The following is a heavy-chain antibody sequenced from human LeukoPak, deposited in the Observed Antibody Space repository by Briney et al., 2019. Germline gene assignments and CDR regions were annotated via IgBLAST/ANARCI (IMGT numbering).Heavy chain of an antibody. CDR2: IYTSGGT. V-gene: IGHV4-61*02. CDR1: GGSITNLDYY. J-gene: IGHJ3*02. CDR3: AGRGSSSGTFDI. Sequence: PSETLSLTCTVSGGSITNLDYYWTWIRRPAGKRLEWIGRIYTSGGTNYNPSLKSRVTMSVDRSKNEISLHLASLTAADTALYYCAGRGSSSGTFDIWGPGTFVTVSS. D-gene: IGHD3-10*01.